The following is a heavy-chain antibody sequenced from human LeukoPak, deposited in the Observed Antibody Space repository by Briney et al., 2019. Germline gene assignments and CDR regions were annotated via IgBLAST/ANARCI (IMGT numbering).Heavy chain of an antibody. CDR3: ARGLPGDPSRMDV. J-gene: IGHJ6*04. CDR2: IYYSGST. V-gene: IGHV4-31*03. CDR1: GGSISSGGYY. Sequence: SETLSLTCTVSGGSISSGGYYWSWIRQHPGKGLEWIEYIYYSGSTYYNPSRKSRVTISVDTSKNQFSLKLSSVTAAATAVYYCARGLPGDPSRMDVWGKGTTVTVSS. D-gene: IGHD2-21*02.